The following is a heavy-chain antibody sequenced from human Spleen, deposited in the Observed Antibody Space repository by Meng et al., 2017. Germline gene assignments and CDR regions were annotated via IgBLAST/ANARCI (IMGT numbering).Heavy chain of an antibody. Sequence: SETLSLTFTVSGGSISSSSYYWGWIRQPPGKGLEWIGSIYYSGSTYYNPSLKSRVTISVDTCKNQFSLKLSSVTAADTAVYYCARDPLGIAAAGTNWFDPWGQGTLVTVSS. CDR2: IYYSGST. J-gene: IGHJ5*02. D-gene: IGHD6-13*01. CDR1: GGSISSSSYY. V-gene: IGHV4-39*07. CDR3: ARDPLGIAAAGTNWFDP.